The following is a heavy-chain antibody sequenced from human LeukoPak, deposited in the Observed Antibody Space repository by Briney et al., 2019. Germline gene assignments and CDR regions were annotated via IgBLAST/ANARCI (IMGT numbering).Heavy chain of an antibody. J-gene: IGHJ6*03. D-gene: IGHD2-15*01. CDR3: AKGGGSHYYYYYYMDV. Sequence: GGSLRLSCAASGFTFDDYTMHWVRQAPGKGLEWVSLISWNGGSTYYADSMKGRFTISRDNSKNSLYLQMNSLRTEDTALYYCAKGGGSHYYYYYYMDVWGKGTTVTVSS. CDR2: ISWNGGST. CDR1: GFTFDDYT. V-gene: IGHV3-43*01.